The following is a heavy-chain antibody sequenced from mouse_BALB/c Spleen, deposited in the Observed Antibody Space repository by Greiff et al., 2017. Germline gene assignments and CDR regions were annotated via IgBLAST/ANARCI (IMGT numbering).Heavy chain of an antibody. CDR3: ASDGYYVRAMDY. CDR1: GFTFSSFG. D-gene: IGHD2-3*01. Sequence: EVQRVESGGGLVQPGGSRKLSCAASGFTFSSFGMHWVRQAPEKGLEWVAYISSGSSTIYYADTVKGRFTISRDNPKNTLFLQMTSLRSEDTAMYYCASDGYYVRAMDYWGQGTSVTVSS. V-gene: IGHV5-17*02. J-gene: IGHJ4*01. CDR2: ISSGSSTI.